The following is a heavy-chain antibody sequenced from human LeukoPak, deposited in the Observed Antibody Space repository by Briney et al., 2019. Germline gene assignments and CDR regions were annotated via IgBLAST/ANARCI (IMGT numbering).Heavy chain of an antibody. J-gene: IGHJ4*02. D-gene: IGHD4-23*01. CDR2: IYYSGST. Sequence: PSETLSLTCTVSGGSISSYYWSWIRQPPGKGLEWIGYIYYSGSTNYNPSLKSRVTISVDTSKNQFSLKLSSVTAADTAVYYCARHSVVLSGPVAPQPFDYWGQGTLVTVSS. V-gene: IGHV4-59*08. CDR3: ARHSVVLSGPVAPQPFDY. CDR1: GGSISSYY.